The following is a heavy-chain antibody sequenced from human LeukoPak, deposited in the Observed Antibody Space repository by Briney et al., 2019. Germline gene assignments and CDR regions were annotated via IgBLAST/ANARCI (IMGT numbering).Heavy chain of an antibody. CDR2: IYHSGST. J-gene: IGHJ4*02. V-gene: IGHV4-38-2*01. CDR3: ATRGYCRGGLDY. Sequence: SETLSLTCAVSGYSISSGYCWGWIRQPPGKGLEWVGSIYHSGSTYYNPSLKSRVTISVDTSKNQFSLKLSSLTAADTAVYYCATRGYCRGGLDYWGQGTLVTVSS. D-gene: IGHD2-21*01. CDR1: GYSISSGYC.